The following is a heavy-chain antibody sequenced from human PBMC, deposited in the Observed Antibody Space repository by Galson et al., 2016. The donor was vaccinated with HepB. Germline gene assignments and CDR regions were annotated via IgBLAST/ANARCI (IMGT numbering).Heavy chain of an antibody. CDR1: GFIFNNFA. CDR2: LGGSGGTT. J-gene: IGHJ6*02. D-gene: IGHD3-3*01. Sequence: SLRLSCAASGFIFNNFAMAWVRQVPGKGLEWVSSLGGSGGTTYYADSVKGRFVISRDNSRSLMYLEMTGLRADDAAVYYCARPLLPESRVATLKLRRRSQFSGMDVWGRGTTVTVSS. CDR3: ARPLLPESRVATLKLRRRSQFSGMDV. V-gene: IGHV3-23*01.